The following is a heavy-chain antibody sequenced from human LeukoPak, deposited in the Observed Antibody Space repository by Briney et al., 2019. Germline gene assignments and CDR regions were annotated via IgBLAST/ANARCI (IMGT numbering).Heavy chain of an antibody. D-gene: IGHD3-10*01. Sequence: EASVKVSCKASGGTFSSYAISWVRQAPGQGLEWMGIINPSGGSTSYAQKFQGRVTMTRDMSTSTVYMELSSLRSEDTAVYYCARDSADYYGSGSYGYYYYMDVWGKGTTVTVSS. CDR2: INPSGGST. V-gene: IGHV1-46*01. J-gene: IGHJ6*03. CDR1: GGTFSSYA. CDR3: ARDSADYYGSGSYGYYYYMDV.